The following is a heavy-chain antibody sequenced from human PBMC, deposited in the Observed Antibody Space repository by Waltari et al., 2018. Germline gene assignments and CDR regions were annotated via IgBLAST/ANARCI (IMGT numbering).Heavy chain of an antibody. V-gene: IGHV1-69*01. Sequence: QVQLVQSGAEVKKPGSSVKVSCKASGGPFRSYAISWVRQAPGQGLEWMGGIIPIFGTANYAQKFQGRVTITADESTSTAYMELSSLRSEDTAVYYCARVRIAVAGTYYYYGMDVWGQGTTVTVSS. D-gene: IGHD6-19*01. CDR2: IIPIFGTA. CDR1: GGPFRSYA. CDR3: ARVRIAVAGTYYYYGMDV. J-gene: IGHJ6*02.